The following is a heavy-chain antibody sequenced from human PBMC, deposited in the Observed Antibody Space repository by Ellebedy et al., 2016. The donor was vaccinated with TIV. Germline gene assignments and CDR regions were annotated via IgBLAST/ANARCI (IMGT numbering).Heavy chain of an antibody. CDR2: IWYDGSNK. J-gene: IGHJ6*02. Sequence: GESLKISCAASGFTFSSYGMHWVRQAPGKGLEWVAVIWYDGSNKYYADSVKGRFTISRDNSKNTLYLQMDSLRAEDTAVYYCARDSGYHYYGMDVWGQGTTVTVSS. V-gene: IGHV3-33*08. CDR1: GFTFSSYG. CDR3: ARDSGYHYYGMDV.